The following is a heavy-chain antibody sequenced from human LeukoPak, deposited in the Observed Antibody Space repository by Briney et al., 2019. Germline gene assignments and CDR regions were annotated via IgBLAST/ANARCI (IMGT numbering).Heavy chain of an antibody. CDR1: GFTVSSNY. D-gene: IGHD3-16*01. CDR2: ISDSGGGT. Sequence: GGSLRLSCAASGFTVSSNYMSWVRQAPGKGLQWVSAISDSGGGTFYADSVKGRFTISRDNSKNTLYLQMNSLRAEDTAVYYCAKVGVGWVAFEYWGQGTLVTVSS. CDR3: AKVGVGWVAFEY. V-gene: IGHV3-23*01. J-gene: IGHJ4*02.